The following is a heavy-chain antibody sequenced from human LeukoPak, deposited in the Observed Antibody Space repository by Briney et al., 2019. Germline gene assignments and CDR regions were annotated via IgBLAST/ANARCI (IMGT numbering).Heavy chain of an antibody. J-gene: IGHJ4*02. CDR3: ARAYLGTAWGVVTAILYYFDY. CDR1: GGTFSSYA. CDR2: IIPIFGTA. D-gene: IGHD2-21*02. Sequence: GSSVKVSCKASGGTFSSYAISWVRQAPGQGLEWMGGIIPIFGTANYAQKFQGRVTITADESTSTAYMELSSLRPEDTAVYYCARAYLGTAWGVVTAILYYFDYWAREPWSPSPQ. V-gene: IGHV1-69*01.